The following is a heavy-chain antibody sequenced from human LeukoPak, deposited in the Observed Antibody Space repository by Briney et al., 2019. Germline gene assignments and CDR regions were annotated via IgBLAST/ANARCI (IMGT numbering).Heavy chain of an antibody. CDR3: ARDREVVAFDI. D-gene: IGHD2-15*01. Sequence: GGSLRLSCAASAFTFSDYYMSWLRQPPGKGLEWVSYISGSTTYTNYADSVRGRFTISRDNSKNSLYLQMNSLRAEDTAVYYCARDREVVAFDIWGQGTMVTVSS. V-gene: IGHV3-11*05. J-gene: IGHJ3*02. CDR2: ISGSTTYT. CDR1: AFTFSDYY.